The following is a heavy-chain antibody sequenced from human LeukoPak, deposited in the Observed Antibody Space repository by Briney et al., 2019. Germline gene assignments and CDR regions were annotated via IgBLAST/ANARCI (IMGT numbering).Heavy chain of an antibody. CDR2: IIPIFGTA. CDR3: ARVRTTVVTPGYYYYKDV. Sequence: SVKVSCKASGGTFSSYAISWVRQAPGQGLEWMGGIIPIFGTANYAQKFQGRVTITADESTSTAYMELSSLRSEDTAVYYCARVRTTVVTPGYYYYKDVWGKGTTVTVSS. J-gene: IGHJ6*03. V-gene: IGHV1-69*13. D-gene: IGHD4-23*01. CDR1: GGTFSSYA.